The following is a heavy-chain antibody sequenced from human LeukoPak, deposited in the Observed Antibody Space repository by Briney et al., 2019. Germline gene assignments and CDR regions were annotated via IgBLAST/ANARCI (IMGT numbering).Heavy chain of an antibody. J-gene: IGHJ3*02. V-gene: IGHV4-59*01. CDR2: IYYSGST. CDR3: ARDYHDAFDI. Sequence: SETLSLTCAVSGGSISSYYWSWIRQPPGKGLEWIGYIYYSGSTNYNPSLKSRVTISVDTSKNQFSLKLSSVTAADTAVYYCARDYHDAFDIWGQGTMVTVSS. CDR1: GGSISSYY. D-gene: IGHD3-16*02.